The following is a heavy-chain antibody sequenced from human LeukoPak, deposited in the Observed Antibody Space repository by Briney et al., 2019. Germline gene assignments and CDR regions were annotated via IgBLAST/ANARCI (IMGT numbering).Heavy chain of an antibody. CDR1: GFTFSSYA. Sequence: GGSLRLSCAASGFTFSSYAMHWVRQAPGMGLEWVSVIYSGGSTYYADSVKGRFTISRDNSKNTLYLQMNSLRAEDMAVYYCARAQGHYYDSSAYVYYFDYWGQGTLVTVSS. V-gene: IGHV3-53*01. CDR2: IYSGGST. CDR3: ARAQGHYYDSSAYVYYFDY. D-gene: IGHD3-22*01. J-gene: IGHJ4*02.